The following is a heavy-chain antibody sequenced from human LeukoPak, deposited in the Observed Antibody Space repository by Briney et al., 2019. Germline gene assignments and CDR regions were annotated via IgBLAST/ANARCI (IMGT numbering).Heavy chain of an antibody. J-gene: IGHJ5*02. CDR2: MYHSGST. Sequence: SETLSLTCSVSGYSISSAYYWGWIRQPPGKGLEWIGTMYHSGSTNYNPSLKSRVTISVDTSKNQFSLKLSSVTAADTAVYFCARAVYGDYAGDIYNWFDPWGQGTQVTVSS. V-gene: IGHV4-38-2*02. D-gene: IGHD4-17*01. CDR1: GYSISSAYY. CDR3: ARAVYGDYAGDIYNWFDP.